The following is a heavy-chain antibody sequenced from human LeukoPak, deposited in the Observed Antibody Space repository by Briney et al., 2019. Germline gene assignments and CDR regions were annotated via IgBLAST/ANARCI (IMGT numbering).Heavy chain of an antibody. V-gene: IGHV3-23*01. Sequence: GGSLRLSCAASGFTFNNYAMSWVRQAPGKGLEWVSAISGSGGATYYADSVKGRFTISRDNSKNTLYLQMNSLRAEDTALYYCASLGYFDSSDYGDYWGQGTLVTVSS. J-gene: IGHJ4*02. CDR3: ASLGYFDSSDYGDY. CDR1: GFTFNNYA. D-gene: IGHD3-22*01. CDR2: ISGSGGAT.